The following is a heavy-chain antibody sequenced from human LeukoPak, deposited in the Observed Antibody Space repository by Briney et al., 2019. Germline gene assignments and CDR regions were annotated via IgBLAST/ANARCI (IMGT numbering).Heavy chain of an antibody. CDR2: ISDSGAST. V-gene: IGHV3-23*01. CDR3: AKGPQLGVRFADY. J-gene: IGHJ4*02. Sequence: PGGSLRLSCAASGFTFSDYYMSWIRQAPGKGLEWVSSISDSGASTYYADSVKGRFTISRDNSKNTLYLQMNSLRVEDTAVYYCAKGPQLGVRFADYWGQGTLVTVSS. CDR1: GFTFSDYY. D-gene: IGHD3-3*01.